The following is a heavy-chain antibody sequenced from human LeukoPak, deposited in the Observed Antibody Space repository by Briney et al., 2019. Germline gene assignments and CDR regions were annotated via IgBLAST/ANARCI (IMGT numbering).Heavy chain of an antibody. Sequence: ASVKVSCKASGYTFTGYYMHWVRQAPGQGLEWMGWINPNSGGTNYAQKFQGRVTMTRDTSISTAYMELSRLRSDDTAVYYCARANYDFWSGYHDAFDIWGQGTMVTVSS. CDR3: ARANYDFWSGYHDAFDI. V-gene: IGHV1-2*02. CDR1: GYTFTGYY. CDR2: INPNSGGT. D-gene: IGHD3-3*01. J-gene: IGHJ3*02.